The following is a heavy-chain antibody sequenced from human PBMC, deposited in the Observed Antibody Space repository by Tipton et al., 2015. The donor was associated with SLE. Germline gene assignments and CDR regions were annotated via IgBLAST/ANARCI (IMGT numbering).Heavy chain of an antibody. CDR3: VEGGAAVAGTGAFDI. CDR2: ISWNSGSI. Sequence: RSLRLSCAASGFTFDDYAMHWVRQAPGKGLEWVSGISWNSGSIGYADSVKGRFTISRDNAKNSLYLQMNSLRAEDTALYYCVEGGAAVAGTGAFDIWGQGTMVTVSS. D-gene: IGHD6-19*01. V-gene: IGHV3-9*01. J-gene: IGHJ3*02. CDR1: GFTFDDYA.